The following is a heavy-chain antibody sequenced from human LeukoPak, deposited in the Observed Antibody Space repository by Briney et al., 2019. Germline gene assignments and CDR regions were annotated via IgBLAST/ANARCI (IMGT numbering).Heavy chain of an antibody. CDR2: INHSVST. CDR3: ARLCPGSSGNPYYYYYMDV. V-gene: IGHV4-34*01. Sequence: SETLSLTCAVYGGSFSGYYWSWIRQPPGKGLEWIGEINHSVSTNYNPSLKSRVTISIDTSKNQYSLKMSSVTAADTAVYYCARLCPGSSGNPYYYYYMDVWGKGTTVTISS. D-gene: IGHD6-19*01. J-gene: IGHJ6*03. CDR1: GGSFSGYY.